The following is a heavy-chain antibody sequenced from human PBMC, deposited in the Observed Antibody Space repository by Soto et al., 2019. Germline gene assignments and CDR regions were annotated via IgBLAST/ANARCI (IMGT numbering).Heavy chain of an antibody. J-gene: IGHJ4*02. D-gene: IGHD2-2*01. CDR2: INSGGDTT. CDR3: AKSGGPPASLDVYFDY. V-gene: IGHV3-23*01. CDR1: VFTFASYT. Sequence: EVQLLESGGGMVQPGDSLRLSCAASVFTFASYTMTWVRQAPGKGLELVSTINSGGDTTYYSDSVKGRFTISRYSPKNTLFLLMTSLRAEDTAVYYCAKSGGPPASLDVYFDYWGQGTLVTVSS.